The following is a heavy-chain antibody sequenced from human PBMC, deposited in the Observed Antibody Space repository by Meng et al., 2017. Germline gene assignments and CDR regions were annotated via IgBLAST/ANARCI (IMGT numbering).Heavy chain of an antibody. CDR1: GYTFTGYY. V-gene: IGHV1-2*06. D-gene: IGHD3-3*01. J-gene: IGHJ6*02. CDR2: INPNSGGT. CDR3: ASTIIRFYYYYGMDV. Sequence: ASVKVSCKASGYTFTGYYMHWVRQAPGQGPEWMGRINPNSGGTNYAQKFQGRVTMTRDTSISTAYMELSRLRSDDTAVYYCASTIIRFYYYYGMDVWGQGTTVTVSS.